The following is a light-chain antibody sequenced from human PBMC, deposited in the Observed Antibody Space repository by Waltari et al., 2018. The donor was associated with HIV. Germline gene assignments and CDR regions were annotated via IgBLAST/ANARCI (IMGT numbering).Light chain of an antibody. CDR2: GVS. CDR1: SSDVGGYNF. Sequence: QSALTQPRSVSGSPGQSVTISCTGTSSDVGGYNFVSWYQQHPGKVPTLLVYGVSKRPSGVPDRFSGSKSGNTAALTIAGLQVEDEGDYYCCSYAGGSRVFGTGTKVTVL. CDR3: CSYAGGSRV. J-gene: IGLJ1*01. V-gene: IGLV2-11*01.